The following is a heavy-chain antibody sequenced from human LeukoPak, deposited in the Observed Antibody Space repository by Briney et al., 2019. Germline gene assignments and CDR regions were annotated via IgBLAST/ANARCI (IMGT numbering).Heavy chain of an antibody. CDR1: GFIFDDYS. CDR3: ARENYGDYGGHFYHYYMDV. J-gene: IGHJ6*03. CDR2: IFGSGSAI. D-gene: IGHD4-17*01. Sequence: GGSLRLSCAASGFIFDDYSMSWVRQAPGKGLEWVSYIFGSGSAIYYAGSVKGRFTISRDNAKNSLYLQMNRLRAEDTAVYYCARENYGDYGGHFYHYYMDVWGKGTTVTISS. V-gene: IGHV3-48*04.